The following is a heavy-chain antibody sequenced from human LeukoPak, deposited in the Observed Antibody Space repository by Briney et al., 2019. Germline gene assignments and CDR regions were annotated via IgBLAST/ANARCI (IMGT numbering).Heavy chain of an antibody. D-gene: IGHD4-17*01. Sequence: SQTLSLTCTVSGGSISSGDYYWSWIRRPPGKGLEWIGYIYYSGSTYYNPSLKSRVTISVDTSKNQFSLKLSSVTAADTAVYYCARDRYGDYSGNWFDPWGQGTLVTVSS. J-gene: IGHJ5*02. CDR2: IYYSGST. CDR1: GGSISSGDYY. V-gene: IGHV4-30-4*08. CDR3: ARDRYGDYSGNWFDP.